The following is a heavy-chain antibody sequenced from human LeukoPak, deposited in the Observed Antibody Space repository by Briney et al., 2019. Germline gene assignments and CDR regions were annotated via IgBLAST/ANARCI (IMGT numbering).Heavy chain of an antibody. Sequence: SETLSLTCAVYGGSFSGYYWSWIRQPPGKGLEWIGEINQSGSTNYNPSLKSRVTISVDTSKNQFSLKLSSVTAADTAVYYCARKRSSGYHYYYYYMDVWGKGTTVTVSS. D-gene: IGHD3-22*01. V-gene: IGHV4-34*01. CDR3: ARKRSSGYHYYYYYMDV. CDR1: GGSFSGYY. CDR2: INQSGST. J-gene: IGHJ6*03.